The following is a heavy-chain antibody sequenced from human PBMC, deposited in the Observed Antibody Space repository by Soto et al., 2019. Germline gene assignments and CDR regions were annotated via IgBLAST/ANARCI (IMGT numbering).Heavy chain of an antibody. V-gene: IGHV2-5*02. CDR1: GFSLSTSGVG. Sequence: QITLKESGPTLVKPTQTLTLTCTFSGFSLSTSGVGVGWIRQPPGKALEWLALIYWDDDKRYSPSLRSRLTISKDPTKNPVVLTTTNMDPVDTATYYCIQSRCGGDCLQSYASHYYYGMDVWGQGTTVTVSS. CDR2: IYWDDDK. D-gene: IGHD2-21*02. J-gene: IGHJ6*02. CDR3: IQSRCGGDCLQSYASHYYYGMDV.